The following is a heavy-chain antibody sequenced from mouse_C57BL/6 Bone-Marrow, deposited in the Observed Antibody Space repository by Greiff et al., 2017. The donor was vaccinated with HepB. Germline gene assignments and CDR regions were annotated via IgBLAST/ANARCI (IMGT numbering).Heavy chain of an antibody. CDR1: GYTFTSYW. CDR2: IDPSDSYT. J-gene: IGHJ2*01. CDR3: ARLEGNSYFDY. V-gene: IGHV1-50*01. Sequence: QVHVKQPGAELVKPGASVKLSCKASGYTFTSYWMQWVKQRPGQGLEWIGEIDPSDSYTNYNQKFKGKATLTVDTSSSTAYMQLSSLTSEDSAIYYCARLEGNSYFDYWGQGTTLTVSS. D-gene: IGHD2-1*01.